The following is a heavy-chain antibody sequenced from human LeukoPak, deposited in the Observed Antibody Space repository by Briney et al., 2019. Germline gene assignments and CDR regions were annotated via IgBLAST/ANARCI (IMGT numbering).Heavy chain of an antibody. V-gene: IGHV4-34*01. CDR2: INHSGST. Sequence: KPSETLSLTCAVYGGSFSGYYWSWIRQPPGKGLEWIGEINHSGSTNYNPSLKSRVTISVDTSKNQFSLKLSSVTAADTAVYYCARGTYFRSITMVRGVIGFDYWGQGTLVTVSS. D-gene: IGHD3-10*01. CDR3: ARGTYFRSITMVRGVIGFDY. CDR1: GGSFSGYY. J-gene: IGHJ4*02.